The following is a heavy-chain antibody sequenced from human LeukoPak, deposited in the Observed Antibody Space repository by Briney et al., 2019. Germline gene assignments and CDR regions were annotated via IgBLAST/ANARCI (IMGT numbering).Heavy chain of an antibody. J-gene: IGHJ6*02. CDR1: GGSFSGYY. CDR2: INHSGST. V-gene: IGHV4-34*01. CDR3: ARPRVHYCSGGSCYTRYYYGMDV. D-gene: IGHD2-15*01. Sequence: NPSETLSLTCAVYGGSFSGYYWSWIRQPPGKGLEWIGEINHSGSTNYNPSLKSRVTISVDTSKNQFSLKLSSVTAADTAVYYCARPRVHYCSGGSCYTRYYYGMDVRGQGTTVTVSS.